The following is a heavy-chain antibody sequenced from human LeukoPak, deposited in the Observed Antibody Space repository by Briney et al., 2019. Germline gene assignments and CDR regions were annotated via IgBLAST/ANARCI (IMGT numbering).Heavy chain of an antibody. V-gene: IGHV3-23*01. CDR1: GFTFSSYA. D-gene: IGHD3-3*02. Sequence: QSGGSLRLSCAAPGFTFSSYAMSWVRQAPGKGLEWVSAISGSGGSTYYADSVKGRFTISRDNSKNTLYLQMNSLRAEDTAVYYCAKDVARLERTLAFFDYWGQGTLVTVSS. J-gene: IGHJ4*02. CDR2: ISGSGGST. CDR3: AKDVARLERTLAFFDY.